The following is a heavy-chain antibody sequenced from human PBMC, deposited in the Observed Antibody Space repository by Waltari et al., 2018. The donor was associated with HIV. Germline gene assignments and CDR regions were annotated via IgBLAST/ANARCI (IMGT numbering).Heavy chain of an antibody. CDR2: IFSGGST. D-gene: IGHD2-15*01. Sequence: EVQLVESGGGLIQPGGSLRLSCAASGFTVSSNYMSWVRQAPGKGVEGVSVIFSGGSTYYANSVKGRFTITRDNSKNTLYLQMNSLRAEDTAVYYCARETRMDYDAFDIWGQGTMVTVSS. J-gene: IGHJ3*02. CDR3: ARETRMDYDAFDI. CDR1: GFTVSSNY. V-gene: IGHV3-53*01.